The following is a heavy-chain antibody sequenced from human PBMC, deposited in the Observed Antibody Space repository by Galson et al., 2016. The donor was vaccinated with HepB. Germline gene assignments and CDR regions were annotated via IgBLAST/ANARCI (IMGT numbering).Heavy chain of an antibody. J-gene: IGHJ4*02. Sequence: SLRLSCAASGFTFSSFVMSWVRQAPGKGLEWVSVISGSSTSINYADSVKGRFTISRDNSRNTLYMQMNSLRDDDTAVYYCATVLNSRWDDLFDNWGQGTLVTVST. D-gene: IGHD1-1*01. CDR3: ATVLNSRWDDLFDN. V-gene: IGHV3-23*01. CDR2: ISGSSTSI. CDR1: GFTFSSFV.